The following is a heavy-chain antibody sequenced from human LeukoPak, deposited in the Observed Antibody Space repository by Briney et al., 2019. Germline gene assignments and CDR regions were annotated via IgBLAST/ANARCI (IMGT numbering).Heavy chain of an antibody. CDR1: GGSFSGYY. CDR2: INHSGST. V-gene: IGHV4-34*01. Sequence: PSETLSLTCAVYGGSFSGYYWSWIRQPPGKGLEWIGEINHSGSTNYNPSLKSRVTISVDTSKNQFSLKLSSVTAADTAVYYCARGRGSGWYGTHGVWFDPWGQGTLVTVSS. J-gene: IGHJ5*02. CDR3: ARGRGSGWYGTHGVWFDP. D-gene: IGHD6-19*01.